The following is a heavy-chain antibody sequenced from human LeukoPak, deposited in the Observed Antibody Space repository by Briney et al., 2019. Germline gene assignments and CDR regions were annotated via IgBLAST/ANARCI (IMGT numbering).Heavy chain of an antibody. V-gene: IGHV3-21*01. J-gene: IGHJ3*02. CDR1: GFTFGSYS. D-gene: IGHD3/OR15-3a*01. Sequence: GGSLRLSCAASGFTFGSYSMNWVRQAPGKGLEWVSSISSSSSYIYYADSVKGRFTISRDNAKNSLYLQMNSLRAEDTAVYYCARVGLVDAFDIWGQGTMVTVSS. CDR2: ISSSSSYI. CDR3: ARVGLVDAFDI.